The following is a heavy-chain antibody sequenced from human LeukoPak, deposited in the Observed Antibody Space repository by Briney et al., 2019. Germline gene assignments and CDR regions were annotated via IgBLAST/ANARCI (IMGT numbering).Heavy chain of an antibody. CDR3: AKVPGYYYGSGSYYNYFDY. CDR2: ISGSGGST. CDR1: GFTYDDFG. Sequence: GGSLRLSCAASGFTYDDFGMSWVRQAPGKGLEWVSAISGSGGSTYYADSVKGPFTISRDNSKNTLYLQMNSLRAEDTAVYYCAKVPGYYYGSGSYYNYFDYWGQGTLVTVSS. J-gene: IGHJ4*02. V-gene: IGHV3-23*01. D-gene: IGHD3-10*01.